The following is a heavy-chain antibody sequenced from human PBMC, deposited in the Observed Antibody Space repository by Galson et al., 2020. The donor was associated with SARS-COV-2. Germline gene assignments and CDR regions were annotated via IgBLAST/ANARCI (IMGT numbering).Heavy chain of an antibody. CDR2: ISYGGSNK. D-gene: IGHD6-6*01. CDR3: ATELAARLFDY. CDR1: GFTFSSYA. J-gene: IGHJ4*02. V-gene: IGHV3-30*01. Sequence: GGSLRLSCAASGFTFSSYAMHWVRQAPGKGLEWVAVISYGGSNKYYADSVKGRFTISRDNSKNTLYLQMNSLRAEDTAVYYCATELAARLFDYWGQGTLVTVSS.